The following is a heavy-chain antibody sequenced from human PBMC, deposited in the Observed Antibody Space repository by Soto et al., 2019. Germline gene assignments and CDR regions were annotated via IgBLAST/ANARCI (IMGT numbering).Heavy chain of an antibody. V-gene: IGHV3-73*02. D-gene: IGHD3-22*01. CDR1: GFTFSRSA. J-gene: IGHJ4*02. Sequence: EVQLVESGGGLVQPGGSLKLSCAASGFTFSRSAMHWVRQASGKGLEWVGRIKRKTNDYATTYAVSVIGRFTISRDDSQSTAFLQMKRLRPEDTAIYYCSRQTHYYERGGAAPFDYWGQGTLVTVSS. CDR2: IKRKTNDYAT. CDR3: SRQTHYYERGGAAPFDY.